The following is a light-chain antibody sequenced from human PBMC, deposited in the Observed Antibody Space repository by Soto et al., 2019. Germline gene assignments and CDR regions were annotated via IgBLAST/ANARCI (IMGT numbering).Light chain of an antibody. CDR1: QSISSW. V-gene: IGKV1-5*01. CDR2: AVF. CDR3: QQYHSYWT. J-gene: IGKJ1*01. Sequence: INMTQSPSPLSAYVGDRVTITCRASQSISSWLAWYKQKTGKDPEILIYAVFYLQSGVPSRFSGSGSGTEFTLTISSLQTDDFSTYYCQQYHSYWTFGQGTKVDIK.